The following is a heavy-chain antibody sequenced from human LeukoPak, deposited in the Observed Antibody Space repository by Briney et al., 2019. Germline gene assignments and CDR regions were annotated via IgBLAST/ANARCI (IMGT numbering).Heavy chain of an antibody. CDR2: IIPIFGTA. V-gene: IGHV1-69*01. Sequence: SVKVSCKASGGTFSSYAISWVRQAPGQGLEWMGGIIPIFGTANYAQKFQGRVTITADESTSTAYMELSSLRSEDTAVYYCARGASDPVWFDPWGQGTLLTVSS. CDR1: GGTFSSYA. CDR3: ARGASDPVWFDP. J-gene: IGHJ5*02.